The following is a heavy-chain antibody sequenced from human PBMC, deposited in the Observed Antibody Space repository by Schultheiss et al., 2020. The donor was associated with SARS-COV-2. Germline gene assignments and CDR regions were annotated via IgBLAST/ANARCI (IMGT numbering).Heavy chain of an antibody. J-gene: IGHJ6*02. CDR2: ISSSSSYI. Sequence: GESLKISCAASGFTFSSYSMNWVRQAPGKGLEWVSSISSSSSYIYYADSVKGRFTISRDNAKNSLYLQMNSLRAEDTAVYYCAREPLDYSNNYYYYGMDVWGQGTTVTVSS. D-gene: IGHD4-11*01. V-gene: IGHV3-21*01. CDR3: AREPLDYSNNYYYYGMDV. CDR1: GFTFSSYS.